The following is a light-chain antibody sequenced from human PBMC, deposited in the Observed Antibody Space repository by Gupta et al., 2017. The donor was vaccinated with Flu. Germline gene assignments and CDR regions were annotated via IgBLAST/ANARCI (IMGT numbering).Light chain of an antibody. J-gene: IGKJ2*01. CDR1: QSVNSDY. Sequence: ERVTLSCGASQSVNSDYIAWYQQKPGLAPRLLIHDTSIRASGIPDRFSGSGSGTHFTLTISRLEPEDFAVYFCHQYVTSLGTFGRGTKLEVK. CDR2: DTS. V-gene: IGKV3D-20*01. CDR3: HQYVTSLGT.